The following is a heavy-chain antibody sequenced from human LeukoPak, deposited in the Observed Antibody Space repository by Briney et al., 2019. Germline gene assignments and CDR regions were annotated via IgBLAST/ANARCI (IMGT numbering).Heavy chain of an antibody. CDR2: ISSSGSTI. J-gene: IGHJ4*02. D-gene: IGHD3-10*02. Sequence: PGGSLRPSCAASGFTFSSYEMNWVRQAPGKGLEWVSYISSSGSTIYYADSVKGRFTISRDNAKNSLYLQMNSLRAEDTAVYYCARDPPVRGALGLFDYWGQGTLVTVSS. V-gene: IGHV3-48*03. CDR3: ARDPPVRGALGLFDY. CDR1: GFTFSSYE.